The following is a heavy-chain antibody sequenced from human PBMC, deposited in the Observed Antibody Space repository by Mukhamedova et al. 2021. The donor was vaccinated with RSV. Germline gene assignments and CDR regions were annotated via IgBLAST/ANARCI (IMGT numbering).Heavy chain of an antibody. J-gene: IGHJ4*02. CDR2: ISPFNGKT. V-gene: IGHV1-18*01. CDR3: ARRDFGSTIDF. Sequence: LEWVGWISPFNGKTFYAQKFQGRVIMTTDTSTTTAYMEVRSPTSNDTAMYYCARRDFGSTIDFWGQGTLVTVSS. D-gene: IGHD2-21*01.